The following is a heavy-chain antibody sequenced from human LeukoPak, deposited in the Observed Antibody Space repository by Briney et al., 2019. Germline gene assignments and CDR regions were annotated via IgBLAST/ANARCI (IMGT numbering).Heavy chain of an antibody. CDR1: GFTFSDYG. Sequence: PGGSLRLSCAASGFTFSDYGMHWVSQAPGKGLEWVAVISYDGSHKYYADSVKGRFTISRDNSKNTLYLQMNSLRSEDTAVYYCAKALWSSGWSGRGGFHYYYGMDVWGQGTLVTVSS. V-gene: IGHV3-30*18. D-gene: IGHD6-19*01. J-gene: IGHJ6*02. CDR3: AKALWSSGWSGRGGFHYYYGMDV. CDR2: ISYDGSHK.